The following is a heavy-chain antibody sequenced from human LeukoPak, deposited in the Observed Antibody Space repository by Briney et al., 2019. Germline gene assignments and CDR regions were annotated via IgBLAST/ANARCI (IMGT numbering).Heavy chain of an antibody. D-gene: IGHD3-3*01. CDR2: IYTSGST. Sequence: SETLPLTCTVSGGSISSYYWSWIRQPAGKGLEWIGRIYTSGSTNYNPSLKSRVTMSVDTSKNQFSLKLSSVTAADTAVYYCARDDGDFWSGFYYYYGMDVWGQGTTVTVSS. V-gene: IGHV4-4*07. CDR1: GGSISSYY. CDR3: ARDDGDFWSGFYYYYGMDV. J-gene: IGHJ6*02.